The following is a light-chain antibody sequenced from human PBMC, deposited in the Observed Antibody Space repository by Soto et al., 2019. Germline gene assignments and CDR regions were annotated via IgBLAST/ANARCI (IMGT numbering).Light chain of an antibody. V-gene: IGKV3-15*01. Sequence: EREMTQSAATLSVCRGERAKNSCRASQSVSSNLAWYQQKPGQAPRLLIYGASTRATGIPARFSVSVSGKEFTLTISSLQSEDFAVYSGQQDTNWPPINCGQGTRLEIK. CDR1: QSVSSN. J-gene: IGKJ5*01. CDR2: GAS. CDR3: QQDTNWPPIN.